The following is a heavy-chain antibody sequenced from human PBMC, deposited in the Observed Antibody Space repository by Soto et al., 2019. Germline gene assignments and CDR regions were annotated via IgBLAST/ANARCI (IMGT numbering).Heavy chain of an antibody. J-gene: IGHJ4*02. CDR3: ARSEIITTHYFDY. CDR2: ISASGGTT. D-gene: IGHD3-22*01. CDR1: GFTFSSYA. Sequence: PGGSLRLSCAASGFTFSSYAMSWARQAPGKGLEWVSFISASGGTTYYVDSVKGRFTISREASKNTLYLQMNSLRAEDTAVYYCARSEIITTHYFDYWGQGTLVTVSS. V-gene: IGHV3-23*01.